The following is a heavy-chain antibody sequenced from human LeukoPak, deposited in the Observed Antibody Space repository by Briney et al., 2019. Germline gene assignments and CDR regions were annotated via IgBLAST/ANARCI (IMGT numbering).Heavy chain of an antibody. CDR1: GFTFSTYG. CDR2: ISYDGNNN. J-gene: IGHJ4*02. Sequence: PGRSLRLSCAASGFTFSTYGMHWVRQAPGKGLEWVAVISYDGNNNYYADSVKGRFTISRDNSKNTLYLQMNSLRAEDTAVYYRAKDPGYTSGVDYWGQGTLVTVSS. V-gene: IGHV3-30*18. D-gene: IGHD6-19*01. CDR3: AKDPGYTSGVDY.